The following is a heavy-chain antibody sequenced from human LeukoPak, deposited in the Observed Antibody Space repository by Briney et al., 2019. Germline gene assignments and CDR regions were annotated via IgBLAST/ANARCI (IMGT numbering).Heavy chain of an antibody. V-gene: IGHV3-30*18. D-gene: IGHD5-24*01. Sequence: GGSLRLSCAASGFTSSSYGMHWVRQAPGKGLEWVAVISYDGSNKYYADSVKGRFTISRDNSKNTLYLQMNSLRAEDTAVYYCANLRFEKKEMATVPGEFFDYWGQGTLVTVSS. CDR1: GFTSSSYG. CDR2: ISYDGSNK. J-gene: IGHJ4*02. CDR3: ANLRFEKKEMATVPGEFFDY.